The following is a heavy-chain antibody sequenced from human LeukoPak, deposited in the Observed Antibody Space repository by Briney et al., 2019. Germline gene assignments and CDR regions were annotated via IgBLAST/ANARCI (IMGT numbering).Heavy chain of an antibody. V-gene: IGHV4-38-2*01. CDR2: IYHSGSP. CDR1: GYSISSASY. CDR3: ARPISSQGYFGVVID. Sequence: PSEILSLTCAVSGYSISSASYWGWIRQPPGKGLEWIGNIYHSGSPYYNPSLKSRVTISVDTSKNQFSLKLSSVTAADTAVYYCARPISSQGYFGVVIDWGQGTLVTVSS. D-gene: IGHD3-3*01. J-gene: IGHJ4*02.